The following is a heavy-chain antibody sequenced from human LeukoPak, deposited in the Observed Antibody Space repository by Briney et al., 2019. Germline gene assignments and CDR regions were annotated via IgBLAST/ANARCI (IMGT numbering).Heavy chain of an antibody. V-gene: IGHV3-23*01. CDR2: ISGSGGST. CDR3: AKDRAVVGDYWYFDL. Sequence: PGGSLRLSCAASGFTFSSYAMRWVRQAPGKGRVWGSGISGSGGSTFYTDYVKGRFTISRDNSKNTLNLQMNSLRAEDPAVYYCAKDRAVVGDYWYFDLWGRGTLVTVSS. J-gene: IGHJ2*01. CDR1: GFTFSSYA. D-gene: IGHD6-19*01.